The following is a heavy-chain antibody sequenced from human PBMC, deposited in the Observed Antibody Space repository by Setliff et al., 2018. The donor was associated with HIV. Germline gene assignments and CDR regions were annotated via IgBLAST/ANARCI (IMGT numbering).Heavy chain of an antibody. CDR3: ARRGAYGYDYFDY. CDR1: GYSISSGYY. Sequence: SETLSLTCAVSGYSISSGYYWGWIRQPPGKGLEWIGSIFHSAATNYNPSLKSRVTISIDTSKNQFSLKLTSVTAADTAVYYCARRGAYGYDYFDYWGPGILITVSS. CDR2: IFHSAAT. J-gene: IGHJ4*02. D-gene: IGHD5-12*01. V-gene: IGHV4-38-2*01.